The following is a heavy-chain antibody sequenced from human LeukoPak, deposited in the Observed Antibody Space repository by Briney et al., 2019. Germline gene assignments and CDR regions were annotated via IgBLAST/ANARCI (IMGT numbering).Heavy chain of an antibody. CDR2: ISSSGTYL. J-gene: IGHJ4*02. CDR3: ARGLFGVINPTDY. D-gene: IGHD3-3*01. V-gene: IGHV3-21*01. Sequence: GGPLRLSCAASGFTFSSYAMHWVRQAPGKGLEWVSSISSSGTYLYYADSVKGRFTISRDNAKDSLYLQMNSLRVEDTAVYFCARGLFGVINPTDYWGQGTLVTVSS. CDR1: GFTFSSYA.